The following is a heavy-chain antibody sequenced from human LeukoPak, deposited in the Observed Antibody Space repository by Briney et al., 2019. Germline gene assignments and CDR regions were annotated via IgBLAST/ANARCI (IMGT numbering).Heavy chain of an antibody. D-gene: IGHD3-10*01. CDR2: IYTSGST. Sequence: SETLSLTCTVSGGSISSYYWSWIRQPAGKGLEWIGRIYTSGSTNYNPSLKSRVTMSVDTSKNQFSLKLSSVTAADTAVYYCARDRGSGSYPYYYYYMDVWGKGTTVTISS. J-gene: IGHJ6*03. V-gene: IGHV4-4*07. CDR1: GGSISSYY. CDR3: ARDRGSGSYPYYYYYMDV.